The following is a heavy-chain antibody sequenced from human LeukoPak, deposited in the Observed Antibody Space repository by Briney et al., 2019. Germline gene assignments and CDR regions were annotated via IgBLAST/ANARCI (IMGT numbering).Heavy chain of an antibody. V-gene: IGHV4-34*01. J-gene: IGHJ5*02. Sequence: SETLSLTCAVYGGSFSGYYWSWIRQPPGKGLEWIGEINHSGSTNYNPSLKSRVTISVDTSKNQFSLKLSSVTAADTAVYYCARGLLFDPWGQGTLVAVSS. CDR2: INHSGST. CDR3: ARGLLFDP. CDR1: GGSFSGYY.